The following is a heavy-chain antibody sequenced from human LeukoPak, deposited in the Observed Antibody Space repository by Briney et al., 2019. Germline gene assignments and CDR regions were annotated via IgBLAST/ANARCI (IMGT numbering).Heavy chain of an antibody. V-gene: IGHV4-38-2*02. Sequence: PSETLSPTCTVSGYSISSDYYWGWIRQPPGKGLEWIGSIYHSGSTYYNPSLKSRVTISVDTSKNQFSLKLSSVTAADTAVYYCARAIEVGAMTPFDYWGQGTLVTVSS. CDR1: GYSISSDYY. J-gene: IGHJ4*02. CDR3: ARAIEVGAMTPFDY. D-gene: IGHD1-26*01. CDR2: IYHSGST.